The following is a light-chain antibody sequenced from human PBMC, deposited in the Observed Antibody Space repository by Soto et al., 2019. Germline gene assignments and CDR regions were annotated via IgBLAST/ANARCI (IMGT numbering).Light chain of an antibody. V-gene: IGKV1-5*03. CDR1: RDIGTW. J-gene: IGKJ4*01. Sequence: TQMTQSPSTLSASVGDSVSITCRASRDIGTWLAWFQQKPGRAPNLLIHRASTLARGVPSRFSGSGSGTEFTLTLSSLQPDEFANYYLPPHETFPAAFGGGTKVDIK. CDR3: PPHETFPAA. CDR2: RAS.